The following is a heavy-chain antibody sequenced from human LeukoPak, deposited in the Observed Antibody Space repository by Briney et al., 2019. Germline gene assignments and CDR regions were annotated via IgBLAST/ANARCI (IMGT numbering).Heavy chain of an antibody. CDR3: VKGPGGANFAY. J-gene: IGHJ4*02. V-gene: IGHV3-23*01. Sequence: GGSLRLSCAASGFTFSSSAMNWVRQAPGQGLEWVSTISGSGASTYYADSVKGWFTLSRDNSNNTLYLQMNSLRAEDTAVYYCVKGPGGANFAYWGQGTLVSVSS. CDR2: ISGSGAST. CDR1: GFTFSSSA. D-gene: IGHD3-16*01.